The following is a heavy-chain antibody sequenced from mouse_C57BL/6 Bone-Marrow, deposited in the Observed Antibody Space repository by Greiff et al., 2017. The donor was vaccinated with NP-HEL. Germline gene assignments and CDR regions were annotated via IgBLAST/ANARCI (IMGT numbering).Heavy chain of an antibody. V-gene: IGHV6-3*01. CDR1: GFTFSNYW. CDR2: IRLKSDNYAT. Sequence: EVMLVESGGGLVQPGGSMKLSCVASGFTFSNYWMNWVRQSPEKGLEWVAQIRLKSDNYATHYAESVKGRFTISRDDSKSSVYLQMNNLRAEDTGIYYCTDYYSNWAWFAYWGQGTLVTVSA. D-gene: IGHD2-5*01. J-gene: IGHJ3*01. CDR3: TDYYSNWAWFAY.